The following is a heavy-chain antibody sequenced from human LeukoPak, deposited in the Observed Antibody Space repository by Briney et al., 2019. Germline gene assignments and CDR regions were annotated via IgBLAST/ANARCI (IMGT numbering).Heavy chain of an antibody. CDR3: ARPRYCSSISCYFHAFDV. D-gene: IGHD2-2*01. Sequence: PGGSLRLSCAASGFTFNTFWMTWVRQAPGKGLEWVANIKEDGSEEYYVDSVKGRFTISRDNAKNSLYLQMNSLRAEDTAVYYCARPRYCSSISCYFHAFDVWGQGTMVTVSS. V-gene: IGHV3-7*01. CDR2: IKEDGSEE. CDR1: GFTFNTFW. J-gene: IGHJ3*01.